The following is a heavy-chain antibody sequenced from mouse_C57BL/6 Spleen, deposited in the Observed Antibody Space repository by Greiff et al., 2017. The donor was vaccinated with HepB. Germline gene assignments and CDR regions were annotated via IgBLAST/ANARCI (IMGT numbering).Heavy chain of an antibody. Sequence: QVQLQQSGPELVKPGASVKISCKASGYAFSSSWMNWVKPRPGKGLEWIGRIYPGDGDTNYNGKFKGKATLTADKSSSTAYMQLSSLTSEDSAVYFCARAYYGSSYGYFDVWGTGTTVTVSS. CDR3: ARAYYGSSYGYFDV. J-gene: IGHJ1*03. CDR1: GYAFSSSW. V-gene: IGHV1-82*01. CDR2: IYPGDGDT. D-gene: IGHD1-1*01.